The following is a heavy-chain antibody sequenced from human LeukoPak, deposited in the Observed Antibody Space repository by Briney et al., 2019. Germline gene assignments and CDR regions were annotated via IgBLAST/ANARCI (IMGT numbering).Heavy chain of an antibody. Sequence: GGSLRLSCAASGFTFSNAWMSWVRQAPGRGREWVGRIKSKTDGGTTDYAAPVKGRLTISRDDSKSTLYMQMNRLKTEDTAVYYCTTGDFWSATLFDYWGQGTLVTVSS. J-gene: IGHJ4*02. CDR1: GFTFSNAW. V-gene: IGHV3-15*01. CDR3: TTGDFWSATLFDY. D-gene: IGHD3-3*01. CDR2: IKSKTDGGTT.